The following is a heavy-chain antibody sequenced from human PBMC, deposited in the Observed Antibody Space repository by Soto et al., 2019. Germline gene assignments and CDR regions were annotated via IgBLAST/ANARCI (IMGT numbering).Heavy chain of an antibody. Sequence: GGSLRLSCIASGFTFSRYAMSWVRQAPGKGLEWVSGVGGGDTHYAESGKGRFTISRDDSKSTVSLQMTRLRVDDTAVYYCVKDGMAGNGQWDWFDSWGQGTLVTVSS. CDR2: VGGGDT. J-gene: IGHJ5*01. CDR3: VKDGMAGNGQWDWFDS. D-gene: IGHD6-19*01. V-gene: IGHV3-23*01. CDR1: GFTFSRYA.